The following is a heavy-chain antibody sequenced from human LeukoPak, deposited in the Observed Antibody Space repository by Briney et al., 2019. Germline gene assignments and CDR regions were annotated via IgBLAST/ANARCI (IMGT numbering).Heavy chain of an antibody. CDR2: IWYDGSNK. J-gene: IGHJ4*02. CDR3: ARERDYDSSRYYVFGY. V-gene: IGHV3-33*01. D-gene: IGHD3-22*01. Sequence: PGRSLRLSCAASGFSFSSYGMHWVRQAPGKGLEWVAVIWYDGSNKYYADSVKGRFTISRDNSKNTLYLQMNSLRAEDTAVYYCARERDYDSSRYYVFGYWGQGTLVTVSS. CDR1: GFSFSSYG.